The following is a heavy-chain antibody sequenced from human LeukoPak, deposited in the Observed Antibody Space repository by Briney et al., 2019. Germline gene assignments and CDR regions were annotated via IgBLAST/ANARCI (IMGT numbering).Heavy chain of an antibody. J-gene: IGHJ5*02. CDR1: GYTFTSYY. V-gene: IGHV1-46*01. D-gene: IGHD2-15*01. CDR2: INPSGGST. CDR3: ARKNYCSGGSCYSRGWFDP. Sequence: SVKVSCKASGYTFTSYYMHWVRQAPGQGLEWMGIINPSGGSTSYAQKFQGRVTMTRDTSTSTVYMELSSLRSEDTAVYYCARKNYCSGGSCYSRGWFDPWGQGTLVTVSS.